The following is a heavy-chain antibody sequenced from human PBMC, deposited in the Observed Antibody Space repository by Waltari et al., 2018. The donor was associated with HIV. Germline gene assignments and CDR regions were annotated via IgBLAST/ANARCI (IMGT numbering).Heavy chain of an antibody. CDR2: IRSKPYGGTR. D-gene: IGHD2-21*02. V-gene: IGHV3-49*03. CDR1: GFNFGAYA. J-gene: IGHJ4*02. Sequence: EVHLVESGGGLVQPGRSLRLSCKASGFNFGAYAVTWFRQAPGKGRGGVGFIRSKPYGGTREYAASVKGRFTISRDDSKNIAFLQMDSLKIEDTAVYYCARGVNLRCTGDCYSAYWGQGTLVTVSS. CDR3: ARGVNLRCTGDCYSAY.